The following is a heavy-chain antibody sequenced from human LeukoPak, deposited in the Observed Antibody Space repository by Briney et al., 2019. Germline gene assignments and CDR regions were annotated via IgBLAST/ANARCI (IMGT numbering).Heavy chain of an antibody. D-gene: IGHD1-26*01. Sequence: GRSLRLSCAASGFTLSSYAMHWVRQAPGKGLEWVAVISYDGSNKYYADSVKGRFTISRDNSKNTLYLQMNSLRAEDTAVYYCARDRVGPEGSFDYWGQGTLVTVSS. CDR3: ARDRVGPEGSFDY. V-gene: IGHV3-30-3*01. CDR2: ISYDGSNK. J-gene: IGHJ4*02. CDR1: GFTLSSYA.